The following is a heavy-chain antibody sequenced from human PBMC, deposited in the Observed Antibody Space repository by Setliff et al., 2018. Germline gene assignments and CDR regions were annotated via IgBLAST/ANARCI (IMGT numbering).Heavy chain of an antibody. J-gene: IGHJ3*02. D-gene: IGHD5-12*01. Sequence: SETLSLTCSVSGVSTRSYWWSWIRQPPGKGLEWIGYIYYSGSTSYNPSLESRVTISVDTSKNQFSLKLSSVTAADTAVYYCTRGPDGYTYQGAFDIWGQGTMVTVSS. V-gene: IGHV4-59*12. CDR1: GVSTRSYW. CDR3: TRGPDGYTYQGAFDI. CDR2: IYYSGST.